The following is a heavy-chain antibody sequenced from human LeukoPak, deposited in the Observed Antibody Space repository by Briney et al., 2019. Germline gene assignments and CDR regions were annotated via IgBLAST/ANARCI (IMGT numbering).Heavy chain of an antibody. CDR2: IYYSGST. Sequence: PSETLSLTCTVSGGSISSSSYYCGWIRQPPGKGLEWIGSIYYSGSTYYNPSLKSRVTISVDTSKNQFSLKLSSVTAADTAVYYCARRLYDSSGYYGIDYWGQGTLVTVSS. J-gene: IGHJ4*02. V-gene: IGHV4-39*01. CDR1: GGSISSSSYY. D-gene: IGHD3-22*01. CDR3: ARRLYDSSGYYGIDY.